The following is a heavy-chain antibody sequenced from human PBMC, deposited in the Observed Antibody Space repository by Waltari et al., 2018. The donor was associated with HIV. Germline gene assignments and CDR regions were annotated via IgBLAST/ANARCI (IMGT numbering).Heavy chain of an antibody. CDR1: GGSISSSSYY. CDR2: IYYSGTT. D-gene: IGHD3-22*01. V-gene: IGHV4-39*01. Sequence: QLQLQESGPGLVKPSETLSLTCTVSGGSISSSSYYWGWIRQPPGKGLEWIGSIYYSGTTYYNPSLKSRVTISVDTSKNQFSLKLSSVTAADTAVYYCARRQRTPYYDSSGYQGLVDYWGQGTLVTVSS. CDR3: ARRQRTPYYDSSGYQGLVDY. J-gene: IGHJ4*02.